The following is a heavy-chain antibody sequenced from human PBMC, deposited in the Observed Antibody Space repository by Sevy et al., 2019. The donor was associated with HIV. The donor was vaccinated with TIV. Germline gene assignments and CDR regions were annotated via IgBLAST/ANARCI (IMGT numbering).Heavy chain of an antibody. Sequence: SETLSLTCTVSGGSISSGDYYWSWIRQPPGKGLEWIGYMYYSGSTYYNPSLQSRVTISVDTSKNQFSLKLSSVTAEATAVYYGARGSRRGCSGYVLLSPFDFWGQGTLVTVSS. CDR2: MYYSGST. CDR3: ARGSRRGCSGYVLLSPFDF. CDR1: GGSISSGDYY. J-gene: IGHJ4*02. V-gene: IGHV4-30-4*01. D-gene: IGHD5-12*01.